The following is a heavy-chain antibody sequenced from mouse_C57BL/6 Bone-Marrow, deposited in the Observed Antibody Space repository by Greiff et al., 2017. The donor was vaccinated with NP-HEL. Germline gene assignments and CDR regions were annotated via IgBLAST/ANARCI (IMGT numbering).Heavy chain of an antibody. Sequence: QVHVKQPGAELVKPGASVKLSCKASGYTFTSYWMHWVKQRPGRGLEWIGRIDPNSGGTKYNEKFKSKATLTVDKPSSTAYMQLSSLTSEDSAVYYCARSGLRLYYYAMDYWGQGTSVTVSS. CDR2: IDPNSGGT. CDR3: ARSGLRLYYYAMDY. V-gene: IGHV1-72*01. D-gene: IGHD2-4*01. J-gene: IGHJ4*01. CDR1: GYTFTSYW.